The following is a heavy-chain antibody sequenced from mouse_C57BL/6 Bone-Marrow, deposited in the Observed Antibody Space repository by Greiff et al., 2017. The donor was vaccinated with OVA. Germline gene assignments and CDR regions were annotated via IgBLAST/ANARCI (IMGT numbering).Heavy chain of an antibody. CDR1: GYTFTSYW. Sequence: QVQLQQSGAELVMPGASVKLSCKASGYTFTSYWMHWVKQRPGQGLEWIGEIDPSDRYTTYNRQLTSKSTLTVDKSSITAYMLLSSLTSEDSAVYYCTREGYHYGSSVAYWGQGTLVTVSA. V-gene: IGHV1-69*01. D-gene: IGHD1-1*01. J-gene: IGHJ3*01. CDR2: IDPSDRYT. CDR3: TREGYHYGSSVAY.